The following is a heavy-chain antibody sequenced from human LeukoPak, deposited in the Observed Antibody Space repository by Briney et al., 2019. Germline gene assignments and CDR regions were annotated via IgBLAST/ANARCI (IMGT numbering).Heavy chain of an antibody. J-gene: IGHJ3*02. CDR3: VRGGSEVVVAAALGAFDI. Sequence: GGSLRLSCAASGFTFSSYEMNWVRQAPGKGLEWVSYISSSGSTIYYADSVKGRFTISRDNAKNSLYLQMNRLTSEDTAMYYCVRGGSEVVVAAALGAFDIWGQGTMVTVSS. V-gene: IGHV3-48*03. D-gene: IGHD2-15*01. CDR2: ISSSGSTI. CDR1: GFTFSSYE.